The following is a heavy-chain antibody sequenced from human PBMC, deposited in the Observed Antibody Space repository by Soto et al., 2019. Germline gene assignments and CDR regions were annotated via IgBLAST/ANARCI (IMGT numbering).Heavy chain of an antibody. Sequence: QVQLVQSGAEVKKPGASVKVSCKASGYTFTSYAMHWVRQAPGQRLEWMGWINAGNGNTKYSQKFQGRVTITRDTSASTAYMELSSLRSEDTAVYYCARVGYSSGWYAKYFQHWGQVTLVTVSS. D-gene: IGHD6-19*01. CDR1: GYTFTSYA. V-gene: IGHV1-3*01. J-gene: IGHJ1*01. CDR2: INAGNGNT. CDR3: ARVGYSSGWYAKYFQH.